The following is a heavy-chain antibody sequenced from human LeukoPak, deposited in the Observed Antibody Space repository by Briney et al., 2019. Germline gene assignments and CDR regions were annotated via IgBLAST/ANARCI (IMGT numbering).Heavy chain of an antibody. D-gene: IGHD3-10*02. Sequence: GGSLRLSCVASGFIFDDYAMHWVRQAPGKGLEWVSGISWNSGSRGYADSVKGRFTISRDNAKNSLYLQMNSLRAEDTAVYYCAELGITMIGGVWGKGTTVTISS. CDR1: GFIFDDYA. V-gene: IGHV3-9*01. J-gene: IGHJ6*04. CDR3: AELGITMIGGV. CDR2: ISWNSGSR.